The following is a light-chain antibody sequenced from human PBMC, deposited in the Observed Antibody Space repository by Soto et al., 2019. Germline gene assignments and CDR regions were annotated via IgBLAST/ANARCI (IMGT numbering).Light chain of an antibody. V-gene: IGKV1-5*01. CDR1: QTISSW. Sequence: DIQMTQSPSTLSGSVGDRVTITCRASQTISSWLAWYQQTPGKAPKLLIYAASTLQSGVPSRFSGSGSGTDFTLTISCLQSEDFATYYCQQYYSYPRTFGQGTRWIS. CDR2: AAS. J-gene: IGKJ1*01. CDR3: QQYYSYPRT.